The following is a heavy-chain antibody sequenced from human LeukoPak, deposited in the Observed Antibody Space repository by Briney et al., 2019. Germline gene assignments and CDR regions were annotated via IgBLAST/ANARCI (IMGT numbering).Heavy chain of an antibody. CDR3: ARSGQWFGELSPDY. V-gene: IGHV1-8*01. Sequence: ASVKVSCKASGCTFTSYYMHWVRQATGQGLEWMGWMNPNSGNTGYAQKFQGRVTMTRNTSISTAYMELSSLRSEDTAVYYCARSGQWFGELSPDYWGQGTLVTVSS. D-gene: IGHD3-10*01. J-gene: IGHJ4*02. CDR1: GCTFTSYY. CDR2: MNPNSGNT.